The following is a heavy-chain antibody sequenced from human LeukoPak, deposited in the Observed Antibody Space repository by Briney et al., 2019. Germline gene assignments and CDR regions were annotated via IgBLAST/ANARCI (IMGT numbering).Heavy chain of an antibody. CDR2: ISYDGSNK. J-gene: IGHJ4*02. D-gene: IGHD2-21*02. CDR3: ARDRCGGDCLSLGY. CDR1: GFTFSSYG. V-gene: IGHV3-30*03. Sequence: GGSLRLYCAASGFTFSSYGMHRVRQAPGKGLEWVAVISYDGSNKYYADSVKGRFTISRDNSKNTLYLQMNSLRAEDTAVYYCARDRCGGDCLSLGYWGQGTLVTVSS.